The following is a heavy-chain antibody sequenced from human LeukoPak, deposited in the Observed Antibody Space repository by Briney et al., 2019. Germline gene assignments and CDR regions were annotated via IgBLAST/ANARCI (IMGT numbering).Heavy chain of an antibody. CDR1: GGSISSYY. Sequence: SETLSLTCTVSGGSISSYYWSWIRQPPGKGLEWIGYIYYSGSTNYNPSLKSRVTISVDTSKNQFSLKLSSVTAAGTAVYYCARRQYSSGWYHFDYWGQGTLVTVSS. CDR2: IYYSGST. CDR3: ARRQYSSGWYHFDY. V-gene: IGHV4-59*12. D-gene: IGHD6-19*01. J-gene: IGHJ4*02.